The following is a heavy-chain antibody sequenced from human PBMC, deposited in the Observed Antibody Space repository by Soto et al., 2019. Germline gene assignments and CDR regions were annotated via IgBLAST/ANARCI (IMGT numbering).Heavy chain of an antibody. CDR3: AKTGPYDILTYWYFDL. D-gene: IGHD3-9*01. Sequence: GTLSLPCIVSCDSLRSSSYYRGWIRPTPRKGLEWIGSIYYSGTTYYNPSLESRVTISIDTSKNQFSLKVSSLTAADTAVYYCAKTGPYDILTYWYFDLWGRGTLVTVSS. CDR1: CDSLRSSSYY. V-gene: IGHV4-39*01. CDR2: IYYSGTT. J-gene: IGHJ2*01.